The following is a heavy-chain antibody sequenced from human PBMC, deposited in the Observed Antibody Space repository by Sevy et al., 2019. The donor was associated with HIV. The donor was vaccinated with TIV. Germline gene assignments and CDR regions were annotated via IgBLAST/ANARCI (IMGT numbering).Heavy chain of an antibody. D-gene: IGHD6-19*01. J-gene: IGHJ5*02. CDR3: TRGRSGTYGCFDP. V-gene: IGHV3-74*01. CDR2: LNGDGSSA. CDR1: GFTFSSHW. Sequence: GGSLRLSCAASGFTFSSHWMHWVRQAPGKGLVWVSRLNGDGSSASYADFAKGRFTISRDNGKNTVYLQISSLTADDTAVYYCTRGRSGTYGCFDPWGQGTLVTVSS.